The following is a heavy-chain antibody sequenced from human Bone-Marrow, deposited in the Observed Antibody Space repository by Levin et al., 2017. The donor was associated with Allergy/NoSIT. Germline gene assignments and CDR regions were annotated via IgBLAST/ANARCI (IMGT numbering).Heavy chain of an antibody. D-gene: IGHD5-18*01. Sequence: GGSLRLSCAASGFTLRDFWMHWVRQTPGKGLVWISRVSSDGSSTTYADSVRGRFTVSRDNAKNTLYMQMNNLGDEDTAVYYCARGLGGGYSYGPNDYWGQGTLVTVSA. V-gene: IGHV3-74*01. CDR2: VSSDGSST. J-gene: IGHJ4*02. CDR3: ARGLGGGYSYGPNDY. CDR1: GFTLRDFW.